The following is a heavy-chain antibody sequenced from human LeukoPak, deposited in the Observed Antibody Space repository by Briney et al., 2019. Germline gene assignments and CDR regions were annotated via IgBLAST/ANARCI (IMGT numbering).Heavy chain of an antibody. CDR1: GFTFSSYT. D-gene: IGHD2-15*01. J-gene: IGHJ6*03. CDR3: ARVLRYCSGGNCYSGGLGYMDV. Sequence: GGSLRLSCAASGFTFSSYTMNWVRQAPGKGLEWVSSISSSSSYIYYVDSVKGRFTISRDNAKKSLYLQMNSLRAEDTAVYYCARVLRYCSGGNCYSGGLGYMDVWGKGTTVTISS. CDR2: ISSSSSYI. V-gene: IGHV3-21*04.